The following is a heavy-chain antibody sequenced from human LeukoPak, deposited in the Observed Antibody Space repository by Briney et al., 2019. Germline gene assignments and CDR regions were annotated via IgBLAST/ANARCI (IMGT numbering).Heavy chain of an antibody. CDR2: IYSSGNT. D-gene: IGHD5-12*01. Sequence: SETLSLTCAVYGGSFSGYYWGWVRQSPGKGLEWIGNIYSSGNTYYNASLKSRVTMYIDTSKNQFSLKLSSVTAADTAMYYCAKSNGYGLIDYWCQGTLITVSS. V-gene: IGHV4-34*01. CDR3: AKSNGYGLIDY. J-gene: IGHJ4*02. CDR1: GGSFSGYY.